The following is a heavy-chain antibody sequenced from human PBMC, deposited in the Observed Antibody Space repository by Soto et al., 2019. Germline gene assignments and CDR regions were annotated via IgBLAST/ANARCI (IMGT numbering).Heavy chain of an antibody. Sequence: GGSLRLSCAAFGFTFSSYSMSWVRQAPGKGLEWVSGFSTGGDGGTTYYIDSVKGRFTISRDNSKNMLFLQMNSLRGEDTAIYYCAKKVNSGPGSQYFDFWGQGTLVTVSS. CDR3: AKKVNSGPGSQYFDF. CDR2: FSTGGDGGTT. V-gene: IGHV3-23*01. J-gene: IGHJ4*02. D-gene: IGHD3-10*01. CDR1: GFTFSSYS.